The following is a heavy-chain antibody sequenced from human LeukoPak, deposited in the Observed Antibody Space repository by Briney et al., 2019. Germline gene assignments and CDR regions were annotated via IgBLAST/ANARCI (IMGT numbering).Heavy chain of an antibody. J-gene: IGHJ4*02. CDR3: ARHKGYSGYDFEGAFDY. D-gene: IGHD5-12*01. CDR2: IYYSGST. CDR1: GGSFSGYY. Sequence: SETLSLTCAVYGGSFSGYYWSWIRQPPGKGLEWIGSIYYSGSTYYNPSLKSRVTISVDTSKNQFSLKLSSVTAADTAVYYCARHKGYSGYDFEGAFDYWGQGTLVTVSS. V-gene: IGHV4-34*01.